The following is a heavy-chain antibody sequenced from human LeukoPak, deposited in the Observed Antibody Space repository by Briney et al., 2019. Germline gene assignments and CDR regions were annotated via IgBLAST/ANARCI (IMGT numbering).Heavy chain of an antibody. D-gene: IGHD2-2*02. CDR3: AREILGYCSSTSCYTESNWFDP. CDR2: IYYSGST. CDR1: GGSISSGDYY. J-gene: IGHJ5*02. V-gene: IGHV4-30-4*01. Sequence: SETLSLTCTVSGGSISSGDYYWSWIRQPPGKGPEWIGYIYYSGSTYYNPSLKSRVTISVDTSKNQFSLKLSSVTAADTAVYYCAREILGYCSSTSCYTESNWFDPWGQGTLVTVSS.